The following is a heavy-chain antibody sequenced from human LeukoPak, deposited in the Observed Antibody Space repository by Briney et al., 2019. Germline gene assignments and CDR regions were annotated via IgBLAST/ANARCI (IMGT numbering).Heavy chain of an antibody. D-gene: IGHD3-10*01. J-gene: IGHJ4*02. CDR1: GFTFSSYG. CDR2: IRYDGSNK. CDR3: AKDVFTMVRGVLEY. Sequence: GGSLRLSCAASGFTFSSYGMHWVRQAPGKGLEWVAFIRYDGSNKYYADSVKGRFTISRDNSKNTLYLQMNSLRAEDTAVYYCAKDVFTMVRGVLEYWGQGTLVTVSS. V-gene: IGHV3-30*02.